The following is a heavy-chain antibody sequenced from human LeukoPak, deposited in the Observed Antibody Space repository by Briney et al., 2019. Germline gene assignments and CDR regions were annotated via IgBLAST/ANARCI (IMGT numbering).Heavy chain of an antibody. CDR3: ASSTYYYDSSGTRHWYFDL. CDR2: ISISSTTI. Sequence: PGGSLRLSCAASGFTFSSYNMNWVRQAPGKGLEWVSYISISSTTIYYADSVKGRFTISRDNGKNSLSLQMNSLRVEDTAVYYCASSTYYYDSSGTRHWYFDLWGRGTLVTVSS. CDR1: GFTFSSYN. D-gene: IGHD3-22*01. V-gene: IGHV3-48*01. J-gene: IGHJ2*01.